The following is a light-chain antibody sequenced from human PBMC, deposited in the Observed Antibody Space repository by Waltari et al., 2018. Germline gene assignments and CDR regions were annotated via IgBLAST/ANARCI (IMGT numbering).Light chain of an antibody. Sequence: TQSPPSLSVTPGEPASISCRSSQNFLHSYGHYRLDWYLQRTGQSPQLLIYFASRRASGVPDRFSGSGSGTNFTLEISRVEAEDVGVYYCMQALRTPLAFGQGTRLEIK. V-gene: IGKV2-28*01. CDR3: MQALRTPLA. J-gene: IGKJ5*01. CDR2: FAS. CDR1: QNFLHSYGHYR.